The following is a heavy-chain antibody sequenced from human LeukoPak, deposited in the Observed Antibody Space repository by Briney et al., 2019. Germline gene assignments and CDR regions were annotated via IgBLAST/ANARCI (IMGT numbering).Heavy chain of an antibody. Sequence: SVKVSCKASGGTFSSYAISWVRQVPGQGLEWMGGIIPIFGTANYAQKFQGRVTITADESTSTAYMELSSLRSEDTAVYYCAREAQVLYQLLQGFAYWGQGTLVTVSS. V-gene: IGHV1-69*13. CDR1: GGTFSSYA. CDR2: IIPIFGTA. J-gene: IGHJ4*02. D-gene: IGHD2-2*01. CDR3: AREAQVLYQLLQGFAY.